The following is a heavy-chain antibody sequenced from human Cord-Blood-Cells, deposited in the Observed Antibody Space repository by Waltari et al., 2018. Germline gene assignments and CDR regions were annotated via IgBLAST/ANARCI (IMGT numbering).Heavy chain of an antibody. J-gene: IGHJ4*02. D-gene: IGHD6-19*01. CDR1: GGSFRGYY. CDR3: ARGQWLRWQYYFDY. Sequence: QVQLQQWGAGLLKPSETLSFTCAVYGGSFRGYYWSWTRQPPGKGLEWIGEINHSGSTNYNPSLKSRVTISVDTSKNQFSLKLSSVTAADTAVYYCARGQWLRWQYYFDYWGQGTLVTVSS. CDR2: INHSGST. V-gene: IGHV4-34*01.